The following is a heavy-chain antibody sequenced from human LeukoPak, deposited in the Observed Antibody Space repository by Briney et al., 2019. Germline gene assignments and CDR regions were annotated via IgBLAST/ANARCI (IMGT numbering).Heavy chain of an antibody. D-gene: IGHD3-10*01. CDR1: GFTFSSYS. CDR2: ISSSSSYI. J-gene: IGHJ4*02. Sequence: GGSLRLSCAASGFTFSSYSMNWVRQAPGKGLEWVSSISSSSSYIYYADSVKGRFTISRDNAKNSLYLQMNSLRAEDTAVYYCARGLWFGELSPYFDYWGQGTLVTVSS. CDR3: ARGLWFGELSPYFDY. V-gene: IGHV3-21*01.